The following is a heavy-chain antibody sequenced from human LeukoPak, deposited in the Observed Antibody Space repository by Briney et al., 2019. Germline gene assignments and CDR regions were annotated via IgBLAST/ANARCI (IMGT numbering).Heavy chain of an antibody. J-gene: IGHJ4*02. CDR3: AAGVVWLIDY. D-gene: IGHD3-9*01. CDR2: IEGDGSER. CDR1: GFSFSSYW. Sequence: GVSLRLSCAASGFSFSSYWMSWVRQAPGKGLEWVANIEGDGSERNYMDSVKGRFTISRDNAKNSLHLQMNSLRAEDTAVYYCAAGVVWLIDYWGQGTLVTVSS. V-gene: IGHV3-7*03.